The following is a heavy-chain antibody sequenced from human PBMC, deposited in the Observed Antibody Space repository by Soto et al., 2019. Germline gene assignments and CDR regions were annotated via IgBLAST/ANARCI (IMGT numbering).Heavy chain of an antibody. CDR1: GGTFSSYA. V-gene: IGHV1-69*13. CDR3: ARDRGIAAAGPPPYYYYGMDV. CDR2: IIPIFGTA. Sequence: ASVKVSCKASGGTFSSYAISWVRQAPGQGLEWMGGIIPIFGTANYAQKFQGRVTITADESTSTAYMELSSLRSEDTAVYYCARDRGIAAAGPPPYYYYGMDVWGQGTTVTVSS. J-gene: IGHJ6*02. D-gene: IGHD6-13*01.